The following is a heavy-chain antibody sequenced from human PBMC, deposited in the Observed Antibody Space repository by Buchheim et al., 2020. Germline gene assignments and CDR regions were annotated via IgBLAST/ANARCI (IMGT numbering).Heavy chain of an antibody. V-gene: IGHV3-23*01. Sequence: EVQLLESGGGLVQPGGSLRLSCAASGFTFSSYALNWVRQAPGKGLEWVSTIGSSSGPYYADSVKGRFTISSDNSKNTLYLQMNSLRAEDTAIYYCARGNFPRYWGQGTL. J-gene: IGHJ4*02. CDR3: ARGNFPRY. D-gene: IGHD3-16*02. CDR1: GFTFSSYA. CDR2: IGSSSGP.